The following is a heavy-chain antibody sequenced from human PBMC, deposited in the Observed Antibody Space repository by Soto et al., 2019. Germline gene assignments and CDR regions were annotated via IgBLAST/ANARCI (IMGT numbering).Heavy chain of an antibody. CDR3: ARCRGKYPCYFDN. D-gene: IGHD1-26*01. Sequence: GGSLRLSCAASGFTFNTYAMSWVRQAPGKGLEWVSIISNGVGNTYFADSVKGRFTISRDNSRNTMYLHMKSLRAEDTAIYYCARCRGKYPCYFDNWGQGILVTVSS. V-gene: IGHV3-23*01. CDR1: GFTFNTYA. J-gene: IGHJ4*02. CDR2: ISNGVGNT.